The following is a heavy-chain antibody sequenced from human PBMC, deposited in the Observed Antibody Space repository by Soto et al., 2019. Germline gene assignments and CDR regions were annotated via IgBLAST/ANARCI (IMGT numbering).Heavy chain of an antibody. CDR3: ARGEWLATIKPYFAY. J-gene: IGHJ4*02. CDR2: IYYSGST. V-gene: IGHV4-59*01. Sequence: NPSETLSLTGTVSGGSMSSYYWSWIRQSRGKGLEWIGYIYYSGSTNYNPSLKSRVAISLDTSKNQFSLMLSSVTAADTAVYYCARGEWLATIKPYFAYWGQGTLVTVSS. D-gene: IGHD5-12*01. CDR1: GGSMSSYY.